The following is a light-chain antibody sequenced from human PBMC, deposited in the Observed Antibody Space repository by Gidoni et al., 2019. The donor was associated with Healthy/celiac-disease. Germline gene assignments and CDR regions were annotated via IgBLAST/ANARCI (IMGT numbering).Light chain of an antibody. CDR3: QQYNSYSPT. Sequence: IQMTQSPATLSASVGDRVPITCRASQSISSWLAWYQQKPGKAPKLLMYKASSLERGVPSRFSGSGSGTEFTLTISSLQPDDFATYYCQQYNSYSPTFGQGTKVEIK. CDR2: KAS. CDR1: QSISSW. V-gene: IGKV1-5*03. J-gene: IGKJ1*01.